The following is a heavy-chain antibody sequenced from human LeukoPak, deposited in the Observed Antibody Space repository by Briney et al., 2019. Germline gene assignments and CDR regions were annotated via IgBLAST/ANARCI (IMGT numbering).Heavy chain of an antibody. V-gene: IGHV3-74*01. J-gene: IGHJ4*02. CDR3: ARGLRVGVVLEN. CDR2: ISSDGSST. Sequence: PGGSLRLSCAASGFTFSIYSMNWVRQAPGKGLVWVSRISSDGSSTLYADPVKGRFTISRDNAKSTLYLQMNSLRAEDTAVYYCARGLRVGVVLENWGQGTLVTVSP. CDR1: GFTFSIYS. D-gene: IGHD1-26*01.